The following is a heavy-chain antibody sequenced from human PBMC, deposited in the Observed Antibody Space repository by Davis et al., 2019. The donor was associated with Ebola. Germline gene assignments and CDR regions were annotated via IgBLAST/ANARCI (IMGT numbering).Heavy chain of an antibody. Sequence: GGSLRLSCAASGFSFSSCSMNWVRQAPGKGLEWVSAISGSGGSTYYADSVKGRFTISRDNSKNTLYLQMNSLRAEDTAVYYCASGRGYSYVDHWGQGTLVTVSS. D-gene: IGHD5-18*01. CDR2: ISGSGGST. CDR1: GFSFSSCS. V-gene: IGHV3-23*01. J-gene: IGHJ4*02. CDR3: ASGRGYSYVDH.